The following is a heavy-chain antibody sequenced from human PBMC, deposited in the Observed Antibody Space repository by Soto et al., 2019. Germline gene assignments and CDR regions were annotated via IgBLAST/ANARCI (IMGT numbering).Heavy chain of an antibody. CDR3: TKGATSPFES. J-gene: IGHJ4*02. V-gene: IGHV5-51*01. D-gene: IGHD3-16*01. CDR1: GYRFSSSW. CDR2: VYPSDSDV. Sequence: PGESLKISCQGTGYRFSSSWIGWVRQKPGKGLEWLGNVYPSDSDVRYSPAFEGQVTISADNSINTAYLQFLNLKASDTAIYYCTKGATSPFESWGQGTRVAVSS.